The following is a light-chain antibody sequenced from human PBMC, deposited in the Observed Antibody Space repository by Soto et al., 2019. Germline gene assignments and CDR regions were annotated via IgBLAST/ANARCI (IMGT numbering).Light chain of an antibody. V-gene: IGKV3-11*01. Sequence: EIVLTQSPDTLSLSLGERATVSCRASQSVGSNYLAWYQQKPGQAPRLLIYEALNRATGIPARFSGSGSGTDFTLTISSLEPEDFAVYYCQQRNNWPLTFGGGTKVDIK. CDR1: QSVGSNY. CDR2: EAL. CDR3: QQRNNWPLT. J-gene: IGKJ4*02.